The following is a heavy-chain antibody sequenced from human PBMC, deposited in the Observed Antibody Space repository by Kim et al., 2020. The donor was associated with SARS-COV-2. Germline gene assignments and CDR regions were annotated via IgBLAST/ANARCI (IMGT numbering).Heavy chain of an antibody. CDR2: IDGSDGTT. Sequence: GGSLRLSCTTSGFTFTGYAMSLVRQAPGKGLEWVSSIDGSDGTTYYVDSVKGRFTISRDNSKNTLYLQMSTLRADDTAVYYCMKGGWGWIWDHWGQGTLV. J-gene: IGHJ4*02. D-gene: IGHD2-2*03. CDR3: MKGGWGWIWDH. CDR1: GFTFTGYA. V-gene: IGHV3-23*01.